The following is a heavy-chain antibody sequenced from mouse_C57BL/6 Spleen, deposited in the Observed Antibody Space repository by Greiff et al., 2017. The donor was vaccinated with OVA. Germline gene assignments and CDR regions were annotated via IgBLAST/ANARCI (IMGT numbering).Heavy chain of an antibody. CDR2: IYPGDGDT. Sequence: QVQLQQSGPELVKPGASVKISCKASGYAFSSSWMNWVKQRPGKGLEWIGRIYPGDGDTNYNGKFKGKATLTADKSSSTAYMQLSSLTSEDSAVYFCARCLGDYAMDYWGQGTSVTVSS. D-gene: IGHD3-3*01. V-gene: IGHV1-82*01. CDR1: GYAFSSSW. CDR3: ARCLGDYAMDY. J-gene: IGHJ4*01.